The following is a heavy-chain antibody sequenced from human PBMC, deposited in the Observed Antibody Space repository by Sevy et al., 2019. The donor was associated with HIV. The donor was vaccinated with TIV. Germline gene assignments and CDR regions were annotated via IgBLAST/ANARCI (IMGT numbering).Heavy chain of an antibody. J-gene: IGHJ6*02. CDR1: GFTFSIVW. CDR3: ARDKIYGMDV. CDR2: INSDGRST. V-gene: IGHV3-74*01. Sequence: GGSLRLSCTASGFTFSIVWMHWVLQAPGKGLVWVSHINSDGRSTTYADSVKGRFTISRDNAKNTLYLQMNSLRDEDTAVYFSARDKIYGMDVWGQGTTVTVSS.